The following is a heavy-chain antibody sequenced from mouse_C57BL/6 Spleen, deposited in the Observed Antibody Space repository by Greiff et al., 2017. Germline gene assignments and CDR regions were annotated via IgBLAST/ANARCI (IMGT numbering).Heavy chain of an antibody. Sequence: QVQLQQSDAELVKPGASVKISCKVSGYTFTDHTIHWMKQRPEHGLEWIGYIYPRDGSTKYHEKFKGKATLTADKSSSTAYMQLNSLTFEDSAVYFCARGVTTVARFAYWGQGSLVTVSA. CDR3: ARGVTTVARFAY. J-gene: IGHJ3*01. CDR1: GYTFTDHT. D-gene: IGHD1-1*01. V-gene: IGHV1-78*01. CDR2: IYPRDGST.